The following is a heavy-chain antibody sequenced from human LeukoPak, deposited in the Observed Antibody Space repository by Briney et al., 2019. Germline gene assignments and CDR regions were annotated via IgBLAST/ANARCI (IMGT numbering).Heavy chain of an antibody. J-gene: IGHJ4*02. CDR2: IIPIFGTA. CDR3: SGGYPEGWIDY. Sequence: ASVKVSCKASGGTFSSYAISWVRQAPGQGLEWMGGIIPIFGTANYAQKFQGRVTITADESTSTAYMELSSLRSEDTVVYYCSGGYPEGWIDYWGQGTLVTVSS. V-gene: IGHV1-69*13. D-gene: IGHD1-1*01. CDR1: GGTFSSYA.